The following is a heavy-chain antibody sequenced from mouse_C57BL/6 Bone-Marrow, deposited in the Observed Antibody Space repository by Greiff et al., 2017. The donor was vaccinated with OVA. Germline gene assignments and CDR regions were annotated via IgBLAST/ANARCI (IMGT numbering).Heavy chain of an antibody. D-gene: IGHD3-2*02. CDR1: GYTFTDYN. CDR2: INPKNGGN. J-gene: IGHJ2*01. V-gene: IGHV1-18*01. Sequence: VQLQQSGPELVKPGASVKIPCKASGYTFTDYNMDWVKQSHGKSLAWIGDINPKNGGNIYNQKFKGKATLTVDKSSSTAYMELRSLTSEDTAVYYCARSGSSVLYFAYWGQGTTLTVSS. CDR3: ARSGSSVLYFAY.